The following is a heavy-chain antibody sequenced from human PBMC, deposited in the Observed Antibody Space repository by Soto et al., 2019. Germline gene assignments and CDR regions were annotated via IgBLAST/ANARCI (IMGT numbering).Heavy chain of an antibody. CDR3: ARGVRSGPFRWHFDY. Sequence: QVQLQESGPGLVKPSQTLSLTCTVSGGSISCGGYYWSWLRQHPGKGLEWMGYIYYSGSTYYNPSLKSRVTISVDTSKNQFSLKLSSVTAADTAVYYCARGVRSGPFRWHFDYWGQGTLVTVSS. CDR2: IYYSGST. J-gene: IGHJ4*02. CDR1: GGSISCGGYY. V-gene: IGHV4-31*03. D-gene: IGHD2-15*01.